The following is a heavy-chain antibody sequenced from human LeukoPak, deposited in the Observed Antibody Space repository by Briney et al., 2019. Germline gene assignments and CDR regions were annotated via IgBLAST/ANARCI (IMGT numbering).Heavy chain of an antibody. D-gene: IGHD1-1*01. Sequence: GGSLRLSCAASGSTFSDYYMSWIREAPGKGLEWVSYISSSGSTIYYADSVKGRFTISRDNAKNSLYLQMNSPRAEDTAVYYCARFTELDTDHYYYYGMDVWGQGTTVTVSS. J-gene: IGHJ6*02. CDR3: ARFTELDTDHYYYYGMDV. V-gene: IGHV3-11*01. CDR1: GSTFSDYY. CDR2: ISSSGSTI.